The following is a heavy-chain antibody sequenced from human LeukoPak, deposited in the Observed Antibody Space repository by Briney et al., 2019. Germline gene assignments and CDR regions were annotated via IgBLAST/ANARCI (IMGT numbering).Heavy chain of an antibody. Sequence: SGGSLRLSCAASGFTFSTYWMSWVRQAPGKGLEWVANIKQDGSEKYYVDSVKGRFTISRDNAKSSLYLQMNSLRAEDTAVYYCANPYPIVVVVGYWGQGTMVTVSS. CDR1: GFTFSTYW. CDR3: ANPYPIVVVVGY. CDR2: IKQDGSEK. D-gene: IGHD2-15*01. J-gene: IGHJ3*01. V-gene: IGHV3-7*03.